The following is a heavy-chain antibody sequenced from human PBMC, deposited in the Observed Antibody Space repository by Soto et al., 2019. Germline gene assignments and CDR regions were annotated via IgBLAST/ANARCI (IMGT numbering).Heavy chain of an antibody. CDR1: GGSISSYY. V-gene: IGHV4-59*01. J-gene: IGHJ6*02. D-gene: IGHD5-12*01. Sequence: QVQLQESGPGLVKPSETLSLTCTVSGGSISSYYWSWIRQPPGKGLEWIGYIYYSGSTNYNPSLKSRVTISVDTSKNQFSLKLSSVTAADTAVYYCVGTVDPHYYYGMDVWGQGTTVTVSS. CDR3: VGTVDPHYYYGMDV. CDR2: IYYSGST.